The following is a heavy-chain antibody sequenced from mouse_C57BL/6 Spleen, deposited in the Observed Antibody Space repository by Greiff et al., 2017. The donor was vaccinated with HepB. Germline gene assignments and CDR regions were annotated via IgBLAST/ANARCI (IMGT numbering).Heavy chain of an antibody. CDR1: GYTFTSYG. V-gene: IGHV1-81*01. Sequence: LQESGAELARPGASVKLSCKASGYTFTSYGISWVKQRTGQGLEWIGEIYPRSGNTYYNEKFKGKATLTADKSSSTAYMELRSLTSEDSAVYFCARWNGSSFYYAMDYWGQGTSVTVSS. CDR3: ARWNGSSFYYAMDY. CDR2: IYPRSGNT. J-gene: IGHJ4*01. D-gene: IGHD1-1*01.